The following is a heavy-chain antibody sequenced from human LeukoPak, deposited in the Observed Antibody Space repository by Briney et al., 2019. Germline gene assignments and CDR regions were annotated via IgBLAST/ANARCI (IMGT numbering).Heavy chain of an antibody. CDR2: FDPEDGGT. J-gene: IGHJ6*02. V-gene: IGHV1-24*01. CDR3: ATRKGSRGYCSGGSFYYYYGMDV. Sequence: GASVTVSFKVSGYTLTELSMHWVRQAPGKGLEWMGGFDPEDGGTIYAQKFQGRVTMTEDTSTDTAYMELSSLRSEDTAVYYCATRKGSRGYCSGGSFYYYYGMDVWGQGTTVTVSS. D-gene: IGHD2-15*01. CDR1: GYTLTELS.